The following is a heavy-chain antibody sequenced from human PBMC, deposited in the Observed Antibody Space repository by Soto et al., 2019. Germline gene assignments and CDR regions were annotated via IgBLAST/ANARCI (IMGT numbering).Heavy chain of an antibody. D-gene: IGHD3-10*01. Sequence: SETLSLTCTVSGGSISSYYWSWIRQPPGKGLEWIGYIYYSGSTNYNPSLKSRVTISVDTSKNQFSLKLSSVTAADTAVYYCARISYYYGSGSYNWFDPWGQGTLVTVSS. CDR2: IYYSGST. V-gene: IGHV4-59*08. J-gene: IGHJ5*02. CDR1: GGSISSYY. CDR3: ARISYYYGSGSYNWFDP.